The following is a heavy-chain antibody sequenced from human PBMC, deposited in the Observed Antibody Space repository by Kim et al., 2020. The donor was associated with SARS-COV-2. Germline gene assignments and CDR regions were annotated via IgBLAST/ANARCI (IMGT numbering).Heavy chain of an antibody. CDR1: GFTFSSYW. D-gene: IGHD3-3*01. J-gene: IGHJ6*03. CDR3: ARDRAGYYDFWSGHHYYMDV. CDR2: IKQDGSEK. V-gene: IGHV3-7*01. Sequence: GGSLRLSCAASGFTFSSYWMSWVRQAPGKGLEWVANIKQDGSEKYYVDSVKGRFTISRDNAKNSLHLQMNSLRAEDTAVYYCARDRAGYYDFWSGHHYYMDVWGKGTTVTVSS.